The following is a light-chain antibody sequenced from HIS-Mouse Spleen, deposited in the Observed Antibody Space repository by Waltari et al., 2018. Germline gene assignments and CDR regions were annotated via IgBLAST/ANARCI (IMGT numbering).Light chain of an antibody. Sequence: QSALTQPPSASGSPGQSVTISCTGTSSDVGGYNYVSWYQQHPGKAPKLMIYEVSKRPSGVPVRFSGSKSGNAASLTFSGLQAEDEADYDCSSYAGSNNLVFGGGTKLTVL. J-gene: IGLJ3*02. V-gene: IGLV2-8*01. CDR2: EVS. CDR1: SSDVGGYNY. CDR3: SSYAGSNNLV.